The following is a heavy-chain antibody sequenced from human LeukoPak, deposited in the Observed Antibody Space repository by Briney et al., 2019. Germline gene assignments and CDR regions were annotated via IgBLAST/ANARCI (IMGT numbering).Heavy chain of an antibody. CDR3: AKDSDHDSSGYYSGLLDY. J-gene: IGHJ4*02. D-gene: IGHD3-22*01. CDR2: VSYDGSNK. CDR1: GFTFSSYG. Sequence: PGGSLRLSCAASGFTFSSYGMHWVRQAPGKGLEWVAVVSYDGSNKYYADSVKGRFTISRDNSKNTLYLQMNSLRAEDTAVYYCAKDSDHDSSGYYSGLLDYWGQGTLVTVSS. V-gene: IGHV3-30*18.